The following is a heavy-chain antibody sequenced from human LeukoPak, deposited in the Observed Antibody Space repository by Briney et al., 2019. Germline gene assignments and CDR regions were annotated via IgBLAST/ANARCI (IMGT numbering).Heavy chain of an antibody. CDR2: ISSSGSTI. CDR1: GFTFSDYY. Sequence: GGSLRLSCAASGFTFSDYYMSWIRQAPGKGLEWVSYISSSGSTIYYADSVKGRFTISRDNAKNSLYLQMNSLRAEDTAVYYCTSATVTTSTRGDYWGRGTLVTVSS. V-gene: IGHV3-11*01. CDR3: TSATVTTSTRGDY. D-gene: IGHD4-17*01. J-gene: IGHJ4*02.